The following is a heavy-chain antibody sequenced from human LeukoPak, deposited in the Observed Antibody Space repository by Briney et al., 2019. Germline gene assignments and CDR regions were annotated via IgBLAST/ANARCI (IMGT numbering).Heavy chain of an antibody. V-gene: IGHV5-51*01. CDR2: IYPGDSDT. J-gene: IGHJ4*02. CDR1: GYSFTSFW. CDR3: ARGRYSGTYLSYFDY. D-gene: IGHD1-26*01. Sequence: GESLKISCKGSGYSFTSFWIAWVRQMPGKVLEWMGIIYPGDSDTRYSPSFEGQVTFSADKSISTAYLQWSSLKASDTAMYYCARGRYSGTYLSYFDYWAQGTLVTVSS.